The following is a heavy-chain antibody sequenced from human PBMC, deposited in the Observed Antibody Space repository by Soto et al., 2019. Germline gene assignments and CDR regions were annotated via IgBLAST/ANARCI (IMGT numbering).Heavy chain of an antibody. CDR1: GFSFDTYA. D-gene: IGHD5-12*01. Sequence: EAQLLESGGGLVQPGGSLRLSCAASGFSFDTYAMSWVRQAPGKGLEWVSSISGSGGNTYYADSVKGRFTISRDNSKNILYLQMTSLRAEDTALYYCAKLGMTTINRDYLGQGTQVTVSS. CDR3: AKLGMTTINRDY. CDR2: ISGSGGNT. J-gene: IGHJ4*02. V-gene: IGHV3-23*01.